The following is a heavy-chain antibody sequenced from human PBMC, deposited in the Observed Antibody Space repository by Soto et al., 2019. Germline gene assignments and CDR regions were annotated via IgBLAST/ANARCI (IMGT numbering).Heavy chain of an antibody. CDR1: GFTFSSYG. Sequence: PGGSLRLSCAASGFTFSSYGMHWVRQAPGKGLEWVAVISYDGSNKYYADSVKGRFTISRDNSKNTLYLQMNSLRAEDTAVYYCAKAGVGLGYSYGRTLDLYYYYGMDVWGQGTTVTVSS. CDR3: AKAGVGLGYSYGRTLDLYYYYGMDV. V-gene: IGHV3-30*18. CDR2: ISYDGSNK. D-gene: IGHD5-18*01. J-gene: IGHJ6*02.